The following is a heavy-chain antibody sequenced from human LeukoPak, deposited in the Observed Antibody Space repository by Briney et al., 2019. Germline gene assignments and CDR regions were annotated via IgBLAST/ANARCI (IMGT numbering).Heavy chain of an antibody. D-gene: IGHD4-17*01. CDR1: GFTFSSYA. CDR3: AKDPRDYGDYFDY. CDR2: ISGSGGST. Sequence: PGGSLRLSRAASGFTFSSYAMSWVRQAPGKGLEWVSAISGSGGSTYYADSVKGRFTISRDNSKNTLYLQMNSLRAEDTAVYYCAKDPRDYGDYFDYWGQGTLVTVSS. J-gene: IGHJ4*02. V-gene: IGHV3-23*01.